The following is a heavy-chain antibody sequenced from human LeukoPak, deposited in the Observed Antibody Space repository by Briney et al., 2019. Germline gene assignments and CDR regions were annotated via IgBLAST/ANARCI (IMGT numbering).Heavy chain of an antibody. CDR1: GGSISNYY. J-gene: IGHJ4*02. CDR2: IYYSGST. D-gene: IGHD4-23*01. CDR3: ASARSGGYFDY. Sequence: SETLSLTCTVSGGSISNYYWSWSRQPPGKGLEWIGYIYYSGSTNYNPSLKSRVTTSVDTSKNQFSLKLSSVTAADTAVYYCASARSGGYFDYWGQGTLVTVSS. V-gene: IGHV4-59*01.